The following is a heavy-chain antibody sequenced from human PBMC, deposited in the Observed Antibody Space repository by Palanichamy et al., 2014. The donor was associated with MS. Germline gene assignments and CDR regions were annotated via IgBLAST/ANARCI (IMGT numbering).Heavy chain of an antibody. Sequence: QVQVVQSGGEVKKPGASVKVSCKSSGYTFTSYGIIWVRQAPGQGLEWMGWISADNGNTKYAQNLQGRVTMTTDTSTSTAYMELGSLRSDDTAVYYCARGNYQLPLNWFDPWGQGTLVTVSS. V-gene: IGHV1-18*04. CDR3: ARGNYQLPLNWFDP. J-gene: IGHJ5*02. D-gene: IGHD2-2*01. CDR1: GYTFTSYG. CDR2: ISADNGNT.